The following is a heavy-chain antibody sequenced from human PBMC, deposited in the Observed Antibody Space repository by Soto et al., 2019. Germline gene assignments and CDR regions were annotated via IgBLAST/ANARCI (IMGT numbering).Heavy chain of an antibody. V-gene: IGHV3-23*01. CDR1: GFIFRSTA. CDR2: ISGSGVST. D-gene: IGHD3-16*01. Sequence: EVELLESGGGLSPPGGSLRLSCAASGFIFRSTAMAWVRQAPGKGLEWVSHISGSGVSTYFSDSVKGRFTISRDNSNNTLYLQTNSLRAEDTAVYFCAAVMGSDYDYVWGSLTFDDWGQGTLVTVSS. CDR3: AAVMGSDYDYVWGSLTFDD. J-gene: IGHJ4*02.